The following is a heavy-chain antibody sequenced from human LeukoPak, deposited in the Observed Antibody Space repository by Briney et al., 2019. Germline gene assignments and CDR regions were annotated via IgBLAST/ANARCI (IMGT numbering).Heavy chain of an antibody. Sequence: ASVKVSCKASGGTFSSYAISWVRQAPGQGLEWMGGIIPIFGTANYAQKFQGRVTITTDESTSTAYMELSSLRSEDTAVYYCAKAPPPGFLWFGELFPKDYWGQGTLVTVSS. D-gene: IGHD3-10*01. J-gene: IGHJ4*02. CDR2: IIPIFGTA. CDR1: GGTFSSYA. CDR3: AKAPPPGFLWFGELFPKDY. V-gene: IGHV1-69*05.